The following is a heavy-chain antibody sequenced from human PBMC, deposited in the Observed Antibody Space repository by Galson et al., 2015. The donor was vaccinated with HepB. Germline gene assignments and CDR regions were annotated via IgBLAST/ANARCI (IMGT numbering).Heavy chain of an antibody. Sequence: SLRLSCAASGFTFSSDAMHWVRQAPGKGLEWVAVISYDGSNKYYPDSVKGRFTISRDNAKYKLNLQMNILRAEDTAVYYCARDSRYFSGGSSSSFDYWGQGTLFTVSS. J-gene: IGHJ4*02. V-gene: IGHV3-30*04. CDR3: ARDSRYFSGGSSSSFDY. CDR2: ISYDGSNK. CDR1: GFTFSSDA. D-gene: IGHD2-15*01.